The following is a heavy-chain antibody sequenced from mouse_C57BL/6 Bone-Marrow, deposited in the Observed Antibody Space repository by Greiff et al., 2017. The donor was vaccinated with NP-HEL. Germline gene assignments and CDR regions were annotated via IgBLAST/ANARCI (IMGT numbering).Heavy chain of an antibody. J-gene: IGHJ2*01. CDR1: GFTFSNYW. Sequence: EVKLMESGGGLVQPGGSMKLSCVASGFTFSNYWMNWVRQSPEKGLEWVAQIRLKSDNYATHYAESVKGRFTISRDDSKSSVYLQMNNLRAEDTGIYYCHYDVEYFDYWGQGTTLTVSS. V-gene: IGHV6-3*01. CDR2: IRLKSDNYAT. CDR3: HYDVEYFDY. D-gene: IGHD1-2*01.